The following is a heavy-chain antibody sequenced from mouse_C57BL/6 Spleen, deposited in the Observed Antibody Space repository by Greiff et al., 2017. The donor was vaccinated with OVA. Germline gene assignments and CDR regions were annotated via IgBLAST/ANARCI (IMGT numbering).Heavy chain of an antibody. D-gene: IGHD1-1*01. CDR1: GYSFTDYN. CDR3: ARGGYYYGSPNYYAMDY. CDR2: INPNYGTT. J-gene: IGHJ4*01. V-gene: IGHV1-39*01. Sequence: VQLKHSGPELVKPGASVKISCKASGYSFTDYNMNWVKQSNGQSLEWIGVINPNYGTTSYNQKFKGKATLTVDQSSSTAYMQLNSLTSEDSAVYYCARGGYYYGSPNYYAMDYWGQGTSVTVSS.